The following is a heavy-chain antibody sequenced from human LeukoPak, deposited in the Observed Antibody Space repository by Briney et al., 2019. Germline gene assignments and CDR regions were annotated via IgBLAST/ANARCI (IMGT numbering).Heavy chain of an antibody. J-gene: IGHJ4*02. D-gene: IGHD6-13*01. CDR2: IYSTGST. CDR1: GGSISSYY. Sequence: SSETLSLTCTVSGGSISSYYWSWIRQPAGKGLEWIGRIYSTGSTNHNPSLKSRVTMSVDTSKNQFSLRLRSVTAADTAVYYCARQIASAGTAGFDFWGQGALVTVSS. CDR3: ARQIASAGTAGFDF. V-gene: IGHV4-4*07.